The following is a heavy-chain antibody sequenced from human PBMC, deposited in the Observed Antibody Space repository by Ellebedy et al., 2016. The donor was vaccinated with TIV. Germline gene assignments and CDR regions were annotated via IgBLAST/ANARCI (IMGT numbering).Heavy chain of an antibody. J-gene: IGHJ4*02. V-gene: IGHV3-7*03. Sequence: GESLKISCAASGFTFTTYWMSWVRQAPGKGLEWVANINEDGSEKYYVDSVAGRFTISRDNAKNSLFLQMNSPRADDTAVYYCARAGGVGTVDCWGQGTLVTVSS. CDR3: ARAGGVGTVDC. CDR2: INEDGSEK. CDR1: GFTFTTYW. D-gene: IGHD3-16*01.